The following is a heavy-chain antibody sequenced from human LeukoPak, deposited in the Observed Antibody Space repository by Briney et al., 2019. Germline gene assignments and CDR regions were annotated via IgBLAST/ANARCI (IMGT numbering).Heavy chain of an antibody. CDR1: GGTFSSYA. Sequence: GASVKVSCKASGGTFSSYAISWVRQAPGQGLEWMGGIIPIFGTANYAQKFQGRVTITADESTSTVYMELSSLRSEDTAVYYCARSMLDDSSGYYFNYYYYGMDVWGQGTTVTVSS. J-gene: IGHJ6*02. D-gene: IGHD3-22*01. V-gene: IGHV1-69*01. CDR2: IIPIFGTA. CDR3: ARSMLDDSSGYYFNYYYYGMDV.